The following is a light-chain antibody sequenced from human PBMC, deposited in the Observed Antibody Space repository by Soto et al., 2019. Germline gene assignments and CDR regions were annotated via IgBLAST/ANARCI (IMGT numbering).Light chain of an antibody. J-gene: IGKJ1*01. V-gene: IGKV3-11*01. CDR3: QQSSNRPFT. CDR1: QSVSSY. Sequence: DIVLTQSPATLSLSPGERATLSCRASQSVSSYLAWYQQKPGQAPRLLIYDASNRATGIPARFSGSGSGTDFPLTISILHPEYSAFYYYQQSSNRPFTFGQGTKVEIK. CDR2: DAS.